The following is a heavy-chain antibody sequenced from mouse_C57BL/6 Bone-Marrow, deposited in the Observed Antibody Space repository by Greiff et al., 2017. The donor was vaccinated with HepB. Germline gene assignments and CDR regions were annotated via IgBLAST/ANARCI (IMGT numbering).Heavy chain of an antibody. CDR1: GFTFSDYY. D-gene: IGHD2-4*01. Sequence: EVQVVESEGGLVQPGSSMKLSCTASGFTFSDYYMAWVRQVPEKGLEWVANINYDGSSTYYLDSLKSRFIISRDNAKNIVYLQMSSLKSEDTATYYWARDMITTGNWYFDVWGTGTTVTVSS. CDR3: ARDMITTGNWYFDV. CDR2: INYDGSST. V-gene: IGHV5-16*01. J-gene: IGHJ1*03.